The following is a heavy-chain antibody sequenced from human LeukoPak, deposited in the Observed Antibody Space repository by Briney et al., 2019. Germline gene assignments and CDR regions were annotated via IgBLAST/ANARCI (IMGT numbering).Heavy chain of an antibody. CDR1: GFTFSSYA. CDR3: AKGSYYDGSGSIYFDY. CDR2: ISGSGDNT. V-gene: IGHV3-23*01. D-gene: IGHD3-22*01. Sequence: GGSLRLSCAASGFTFSSYAMSWVRQAPGKGLEWVSGISGSGDNTYYADSVKGRFTISRDNSKNTLYVQVNSLGTEDTAAYYCAKGSYYDGSGSIYFDYWGQGTLVTVSS. J-gene: IGHJ4*02.